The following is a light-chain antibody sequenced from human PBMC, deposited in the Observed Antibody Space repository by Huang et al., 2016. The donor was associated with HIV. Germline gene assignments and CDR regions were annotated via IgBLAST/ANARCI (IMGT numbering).Light chain of an antibody. V-gene: IGKV3-15*01. CDR3: QQYNNWPHT. J-gene: IGKJ2*01. CDR1: QSVSSN. CDR2: GAS. Sequence: EIVMTQSPATLSVSPGERATLSCRASQSVSSNLAWYQQKPGQAPRLLIYGASTRAPGSPARFSGTGSGTEFTLTISSLQSEDFAVYNCQQYNNWPHTFGQGTKLEIK.